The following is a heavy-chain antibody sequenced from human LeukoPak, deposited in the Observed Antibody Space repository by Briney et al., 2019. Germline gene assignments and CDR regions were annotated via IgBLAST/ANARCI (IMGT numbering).Heavy chain of an antibody. J-gene: IGHJ4*02. Sequence: SETLSLTCTVSGGSIRSYYWSWIRQPPGKGLEWIGYIYYSGSTNYNPSLKSRVTISVDTSKNQFSLKLRSVTAADTAVYYCARRGDYSYGSFDYWGQGTLVTVSS. CDR1: GGSIRSYY. D-gene: IGHD5-18*01. CDR3: ARRGDYSYGSFDY. CDR2: IYYSGST. V-gene: IGHV4-59*01.